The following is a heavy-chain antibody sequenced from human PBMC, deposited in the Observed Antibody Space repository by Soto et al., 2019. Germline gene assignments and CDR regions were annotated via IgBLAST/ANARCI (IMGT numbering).Heavy chain of an antibody. CDR1: GGSISSGGYY. V-gene: IGHV4-31*03. D-gene: IGHD3-10*01. Sequence: SETLSLTCTVSGGSISSGGYYWSWIRQHPGKGLEWIGYIYYSGSTYYNPSLKSRVTISVDTSKNQFSLKLSSVTAADTAVYYCARGRKLLWFGELLPNWFDPWGQGTLVTVSS. CDR2: IYYSGST. J-gene: IGHJ5*02. CDR3: ARGRKLLWFGELLPNWFDP.